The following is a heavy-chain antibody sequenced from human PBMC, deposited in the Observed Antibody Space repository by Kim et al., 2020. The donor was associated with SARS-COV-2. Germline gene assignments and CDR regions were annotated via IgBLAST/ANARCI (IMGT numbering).Heavy chain of an antibody. D-gene: IGHD3-10*01. CDR2: ISGSGGST. J-gene: IGHJ4*02. V-gene: IGHV3-23*01. CDR3: AKDLTMVRGVTLPYYFDY. CDR1: GLTFSSYA. Sequence: LTCAASGLTFSSYAMSWVRQAPGKGLEWVSAISGSGGSTYYADSVKGRFTISRENSKNTLYLQMNSLRAEDTAVYYCAKDLTMVRGVTLPYYFDYWGQGTLVTVSS.